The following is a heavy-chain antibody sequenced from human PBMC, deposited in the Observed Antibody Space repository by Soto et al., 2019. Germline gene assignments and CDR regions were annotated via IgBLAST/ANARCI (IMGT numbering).Heavy chain of an antibody. CDR2: IYPGDSDT. D-gene: IGHD2-8*01. CDR1: GYSFTSYW. V-gene: IGHV5-51*01. Sequence: EVQLVQSGAEVKKPGESLKISCKGSGYSFTSYWIGWVRQMPGKGLEWMGIIYPGDSDTRYSPSFQGKVTISADKSISTAYLQWSSLKASDTAMYYCARQTVRGVSPFFYYYGMDVWGQGTTVTVSS. CDR3: ARQTVRGVSPFFYYYGMDV. J-gene: IGHJ6*02.